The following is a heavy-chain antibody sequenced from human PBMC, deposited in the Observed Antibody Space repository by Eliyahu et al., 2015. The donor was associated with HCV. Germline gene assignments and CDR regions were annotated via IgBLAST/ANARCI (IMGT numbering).Heavy chain of an antibody. V-gene: IGHV1-2*02. D-gene: IGHD3-10*01. CDR1: GYTFTGXY. Sequence: QVQLVQSGAEVXKPGASVKXSCKASGYTFTGXYMHWVRQAPGQGPEWXGWINPNSGXTNYAQKFQGRVTMTRDTSITTVYVEVSSLRSDDTAVYYCARDATMVPATTYYFDYWGQGTLVTVSS. CDR3: ARDATMVPATTYYFDY. J-gene: IGHJ4*02. CDR2: INPNSGXT.